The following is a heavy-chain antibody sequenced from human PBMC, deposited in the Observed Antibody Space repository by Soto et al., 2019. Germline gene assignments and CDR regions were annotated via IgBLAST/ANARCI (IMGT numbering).Heavy chain of an antibody. V-gene: IGHV1-69*02. Sequence: QVQLVQSGAEVKKPGSSVKVSCKASGGTFSSYTISWVRQAPGQGLEWKGRIIPILGIANYAQKFQGRVTNTADKSTRTAHMELRSLRSEDTAVYYCADVSGRDYYYGMDVWGQGTTGHVSS. CDR1: GGTFSSYT. CDR3: ADVSGRDYYYGMDV. CDR2: IIPILGIA. D-gene: IGHD3-10*01. J-gene: IGHJ6*02.